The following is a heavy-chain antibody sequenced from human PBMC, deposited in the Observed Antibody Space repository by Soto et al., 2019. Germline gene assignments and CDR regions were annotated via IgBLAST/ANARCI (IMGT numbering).Heavy chain of an antibody. CDR1: GFAFPTYA. J-gene: IGHJ6*02. D-gene: IGHD3-22*01. Sequence: EVQLLESGGGLAQPGESLGLSCAASGFAFPTYAMTWVRQIPGKGLEWVASISDSGSKTYYADSVEGRVIIYRDNSMNTVSLQMNNLRVDDSAVYYCARDHPLTMIVPSRYYYYGMDVWGQGTTVTVSS. CDR2: ISDSGSKT. V-gene: IGHV3-23*01. CDR3: ARDHPLTMIVPSRYYYYGMDV.